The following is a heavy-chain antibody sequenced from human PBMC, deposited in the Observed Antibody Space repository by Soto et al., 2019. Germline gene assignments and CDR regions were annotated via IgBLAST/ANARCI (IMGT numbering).Heavy chain of an antibody. CDR2: ISGSGGST. V-gene: IGHV3-23*01. J-gene: IGHJ4*02. Sequence: GGSLRLSCAASGFTFSSYAMSWVRQAPGKGLEWVSAISGSGGSTYYADSVKGRFTISRDNSKNTLYLQMNSLRAEDTAVYYCARGIRQLYYYDYWGQGTLVTVSS. CDR3: ARGIRQLYYYDY. D-gene: IGHD6-13*01. CDR1: GFTFSSYA.